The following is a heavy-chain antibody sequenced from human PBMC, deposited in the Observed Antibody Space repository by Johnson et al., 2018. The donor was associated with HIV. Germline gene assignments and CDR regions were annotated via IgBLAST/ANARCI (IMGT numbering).Heavy chain of an antibody. D-gene: IGHD2-8*02. J-gene: IGHJ3*02. CDR2: ISYDGSNK. V-gene: IGHV3-30*19. Sequence: QVQLVESGGGVVQPGRSLRLSCAASGFTFSSYGMHWVRQAPGKGLEWVAVISYDGSNKYYADSVKGRFTISRDNSKNTLYPQMNSLRAEDTAVYYCAREPWSHDAFDIWGQGTMVTVSS. CDR3: AREPWSHDAFDI. CDR1: GFTFSSYG.